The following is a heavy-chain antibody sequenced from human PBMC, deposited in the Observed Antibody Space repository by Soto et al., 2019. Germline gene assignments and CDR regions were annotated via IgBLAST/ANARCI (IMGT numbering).Heavy chain of an antibody. V-gene: IGHV3-23*01. CDR2: ISGSSTST. CDR3: AKDPSSGFAMENYFDY. J-gene: IGHJ4*02. CDR1: GFTFSSYA. Sequence: EVQLSGSGGGLVQPGGSLRLSCAASGFTFSSYAMSWVRQAPGKGLEWVSAISGSSTSTYYADSVKGRFTISRDNSKNTLYLQMNSLRAEDTAVYYCAKDPSSGFAMENYFDYWGQGTVVTVSS. D-gene: IGHD3-10*01.